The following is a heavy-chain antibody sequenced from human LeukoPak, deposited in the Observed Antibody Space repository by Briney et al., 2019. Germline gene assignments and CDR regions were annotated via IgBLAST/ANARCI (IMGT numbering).Heavy chain of an antibody. CDR3: GRLYSNYNIYFDY. J-gene: IGHJ4*02. CDR1: GAPVTTYA. Sequence: SSTPAGAPVTTYAISTGPQSPRPPLKYWRGFGPIFGTANYAQKFQGRVTITTDESTSTAYLELSSLRSEDTAVYYCGRLYSNYNIYFDYWGQGTLVTVSS. CDR2: FGPIFGTA. V-gene: IGHV1-69*05. D-gene: IGHD4-11*01.